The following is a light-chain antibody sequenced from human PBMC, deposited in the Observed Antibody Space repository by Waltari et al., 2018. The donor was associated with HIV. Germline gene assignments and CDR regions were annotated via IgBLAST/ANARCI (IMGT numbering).Light chain of an antibody. CDR1: SSNVGSDDL. Sequence: QSALTQPASVSGSPGQSITISCTGTSSNVGSDDLVSWYQQHPGEAPKLLLYEVTKRPSGVSNRFSGSKSGNTASLTISGLQAEDEADYYCCSCPRSGIRYVFGTGTKVTVL. J-gene: IGLJ1*01. V-gene: IGLV2-23*02. CDR3: CSCPRSGIRYV. CDR2: EVT.